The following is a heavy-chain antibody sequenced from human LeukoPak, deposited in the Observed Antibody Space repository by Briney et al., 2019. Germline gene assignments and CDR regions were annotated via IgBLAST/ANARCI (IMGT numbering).Heavy chain of an antibody. J-gene: IGHJ4*02. CDR1: GFTFSSYE. CDR2: ISSSGSTI. D-gene: IGHD3-10*01. CDR3: ARDMVRGVSGD. V-gene: IGHV3-48*03. Sequence: PGGSLRLSCAASGFTFSSYEMNWVRQAPGKGLEWVSYISSSGSTIYYADSVKGRFTISRDNAKNSLYLQMNSLRAEDTAVYYCARDMVRGVSGDWGQGTLVTVSS.